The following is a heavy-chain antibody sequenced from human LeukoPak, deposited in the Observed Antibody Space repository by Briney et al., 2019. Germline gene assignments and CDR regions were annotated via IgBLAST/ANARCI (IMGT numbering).Heavy chain of an antibody. CDR1: GFTFSSYS. J-gene: IGHJ6*02. Sequence: GGSLRLSCAASGFTFSSYSMNWVRQAPGKGLEWVSAISGSGGSTYYADSVKGRFTISRDNSKNTLHLQMNSLRAEDTAVYYCAKLSSYSGYDLSYYYGMDVWGQGTTVTVSS. D-gene: IGHD5-12*01. V-gene: IGHV3-23*01. CDR2: ISGSGGST. CDR3: AKLSSYSGYDLSYYYGMDV.